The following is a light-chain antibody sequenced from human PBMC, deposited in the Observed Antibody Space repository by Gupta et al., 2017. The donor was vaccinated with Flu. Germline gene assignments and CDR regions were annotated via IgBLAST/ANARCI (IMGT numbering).Light chain of an antibody. J-gene: IGKJ3*01. CDR3: LPSLQWPST. V-gene: IGKV2-28*01. CDR2: FLS. CDR1: QSIVYRNGNNY. Sequence: VTPGKLAPISCRSSQSIVYRNGNNYVHWSRPPPFPSPPLLLSFLSPPSSSVPARFSGSGSGPDFTLKISRVEAEDVGVSSFLPSLQWPSTFGHGTKMDIK.